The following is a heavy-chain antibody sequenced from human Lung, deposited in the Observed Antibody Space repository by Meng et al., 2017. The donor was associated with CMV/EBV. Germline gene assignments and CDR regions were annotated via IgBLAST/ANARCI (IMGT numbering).Heavy chain of an antibody. D-gene: IGHD3-3*01. J-gene: IGHJ4*03. Sequence: GESLKISCAASGFTFSSYAMSWVRQAPGKGLEWVSAISGSGGSTYYADSVKGRFTISRDNSKNTLYLQMNSLRAEDTAVYYCAKDRPMYYDFWSGLDYWRQWTLVTISS. CDR2: ISGSGGST. CDR3: AKDRPMYYDFWSGLDY. CDR1: GFTFSSYA. V-gene: IGHV3-23*01.